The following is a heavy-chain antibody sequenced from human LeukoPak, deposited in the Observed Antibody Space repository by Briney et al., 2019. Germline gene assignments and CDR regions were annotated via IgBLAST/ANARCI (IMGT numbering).Heavy chain of an antibody. Sequence: SETLSLTCTVSGGSISSYYWSWIRQPPGKGLEWIGEINHSGSTNYNPSLKSRVTISVDTSKNQFSLKLSSVTAADTAVYYCARDRKQESGSRAFDIWGQGTMVTVSS. CDR3: ARDRKQESGSRAFDI. V-gene: IGHV4-34*01. D-gene: IGHD2-15*01. CDR1: GGSISSYY. CDR2: INHSGST. J-gene: IGHJ3*02.